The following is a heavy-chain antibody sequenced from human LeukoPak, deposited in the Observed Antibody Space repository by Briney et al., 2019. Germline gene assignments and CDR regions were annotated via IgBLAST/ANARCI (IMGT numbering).Heavy chain of an antibody. D-gene: IGHD6-13*01. CDR2: IRYDGSNK. J-gene: IGHJ4*02. V-gene: IGHV3-30*02. CDR3: AKVQTPGTHFFDY. Sequence: GSLRLSCAASGFTFSSYGMHWVRQAPGKGLEWVAFIRYDGSNKYYADSVKGRFTISRDNSKNTLYLQMDSLRAEDTAVYYCAKVQTPGTHFFDYWGQGTLVTVSS. CDR1: GFTFSSYG.